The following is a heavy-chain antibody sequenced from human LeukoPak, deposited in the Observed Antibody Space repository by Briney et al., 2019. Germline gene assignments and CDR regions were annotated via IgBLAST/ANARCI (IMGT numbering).Heavy chain of an antibody. V-gene: IGHV3-7*01. J-gene: IGHJ5*02. D-gene: IGHD3-10*01. CDR1: GFTFSSYW. CDR2: VNQDGSEK. CDR3: ASGSYARWFDP. Sequence: GGSLRLSCAASGFTFSSYWMSWVRQAPGKGLEWVANVNQDGSEKYYVDSVKGRFTISRDNARNSLYLQMNSLRVEDTAVYYCASGSYARWFDPWGQGTLVTVSS.